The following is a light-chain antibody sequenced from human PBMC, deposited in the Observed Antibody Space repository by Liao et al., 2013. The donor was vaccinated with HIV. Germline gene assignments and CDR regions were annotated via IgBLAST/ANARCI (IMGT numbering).Light chain of an antibody. CDR2: KDN. Sequence: SYELTQPPSVSVSPGQTARITCSGDALPNQYAYWYQQKPGQAPVVVIYKDNERPSGIPERFSGSSSGTTVTLTISGVQAEDEADYYCQSADSSGTYVVFGGGTKLTVL. V-gene: IGLV3-25*03. CDR3: QSADSSGTYVV. J-gene: IGLJ2*01. CDR1: ALPNQY.